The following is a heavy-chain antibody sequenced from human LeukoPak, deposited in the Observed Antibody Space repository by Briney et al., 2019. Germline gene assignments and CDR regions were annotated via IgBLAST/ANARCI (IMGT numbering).Heavy chain of an antibody. CDR3: ARFPSKGDILTGYYEDY. CDR2: ISSSSSYI. Sequence: PGGSLRLSCAASGFTLSSYSMNWVRQAPGRGLEWVSSISSSSSYIYYADSVKGRFTISRDNAKKSLYLQMNSLRAEDTAVYYCARFPSKGDILTGYYEDYWGQGTLVTVSS. V-gene: IGHV3-21*01. CDR1: GFTLSSYS. J-gene: IGHJ4*02. D-gene: IGHD3-9*01.